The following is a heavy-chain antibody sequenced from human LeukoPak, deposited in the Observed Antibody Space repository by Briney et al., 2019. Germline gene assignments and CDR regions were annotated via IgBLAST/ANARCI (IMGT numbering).Heavy chain of an antibody. CDR3: AMNWGTGRTLDY. D-gene: IGHD7-27*01. Sequence: PSETLSLTCAVYGGSFSSYYWSWIRQPPGKGLEWIGEINHSGSTNYNPSLKSRVTISVDTSKNQFSLKLSSVTAADTAVYYCAMNWGTGRTLDYWGRGTLVTVSS. CDR2: INHSGST. CDR1: GGSFSSYY. J-gene: IGHJ4*02. V-gene: IGHV4-34*01.